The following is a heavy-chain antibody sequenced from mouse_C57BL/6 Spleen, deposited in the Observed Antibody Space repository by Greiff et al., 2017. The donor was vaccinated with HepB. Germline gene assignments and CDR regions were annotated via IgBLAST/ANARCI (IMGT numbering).Heavy chain of an antibody. J-gene: IGHJ4*01. CDR1: GYSFTGYY. CDR3: ARGGHAMEY. Sequence: VQLQQSGPELVKPGASVKISCKASGYSFTGYYMNWVKQSPEKSLEWIGEINPSTGGTTYNQKFKAKATLTVDKSSSTAYMQLKSLTSEDSAVYYCARGGHAMEYWGQGTSVTVAS. V-gene: IGHV1-42*01. CDR2: INPSTGGT.